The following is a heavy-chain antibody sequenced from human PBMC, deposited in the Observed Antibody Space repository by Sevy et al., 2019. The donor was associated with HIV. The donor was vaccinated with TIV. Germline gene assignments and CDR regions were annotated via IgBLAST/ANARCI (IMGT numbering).Heavy chain of an antibody. D-gene: IGHD3-22*01. Sequence: GGSLRLSCAASGFTFSDYYMSWIRQAPGKGLEWVSSISRTTTTYYADSVRGRFTISRDNAKNSLYLEMNSLRDDDTAVYYCAREAYYYDSREENWFDPWGQGTLVTVSS. J-gene: IGHJ5*02. CDR2: ISRTTTT. CDR1: GFTFSDYY. V-gene: IGHV3-11*04. CDR3: AREAYYYDSREENWFDP.